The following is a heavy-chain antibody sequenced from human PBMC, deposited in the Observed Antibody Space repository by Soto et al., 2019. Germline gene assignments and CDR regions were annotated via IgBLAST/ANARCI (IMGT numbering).Heavy chain of an antibody. V-gene: IGHV4-30-4*01. D-gene: IGHD5-12*01. J-gene: IGHJ5*01. CDR3: ARVPEYSGYEIANWIDS. CDR1: GGPISRPDYY. Sequence: QVQLQESGPGLVKPSQTLSLTCTVSGGPISRPDYYWNWIRQPPGKGLEWIGYIYYSGDTSYNPSLKSRLTISMDTSKNQFSLKLTSVTAADTALYYCARVPEYSGYEIANWIDSWGQGTLVSVSS. CDR2: IYYSGDT.